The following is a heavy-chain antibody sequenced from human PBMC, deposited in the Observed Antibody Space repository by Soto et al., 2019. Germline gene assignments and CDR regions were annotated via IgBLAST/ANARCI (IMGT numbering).Heavy chain of an antibody. D-gene: IGHD3-3*01. V-gene: IGHV3-23*01. CDR1: GFTLSAYT. CDR2: VFSSGNT. CDR3: ARDRQPDGIWTIDS. Sequence: GGSLRLSCAASGFTLSAYTLSWVRQGPRRGLDWVSTVFSSGNTYYADSVKGRFTVSRGIFQNTLFLQMDGLRDEDSAIYYCARDRQPDGIWTIDSWGQGTLVTVSS. J-gene: IGHJ4*02.